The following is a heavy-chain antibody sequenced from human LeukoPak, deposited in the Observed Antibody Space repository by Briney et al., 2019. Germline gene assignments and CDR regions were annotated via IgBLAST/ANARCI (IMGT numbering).Heavy chain of an antibody. J-gene: IGHJ1*01. D-gene: IGHD6-19*01. CDR3: ARGVWAQWLAFGYFQH. V-gene: IGHV4-34*01. Sequence: SETLSLTCAVYGGSFSGYYWSWIRQPPGKGLEWIGEINHSGSTNYNPSLKSRVPISVDTSKNQFSLKLSSVTAADTAVYYCARGVWAQWLAFGYFQHWVQGTLVTVSS. CDR1: GGSFSGYY. CDR2: INHSGST.